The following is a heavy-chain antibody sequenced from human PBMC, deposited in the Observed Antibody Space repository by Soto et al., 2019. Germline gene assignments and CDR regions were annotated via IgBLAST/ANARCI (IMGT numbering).Heavy chain of an antibody. J-gene: IGHJ3*02. V-gene: IGHV4-30-4*01. CDR1: GGSISSGDYY. D-gene: IGHD2-8*01. CDR3: ARGGYCTNGVCYTGEAFDI. Sequence: QVQLQESGPGLVKPSQTLSLTCTVSGGSISSGDYYWSWIRQPPGKGLEWIGYIYYSGSTYYNPSLKSRVTISVDTSKNQFSLKLSSVTAADTAVYYCARGGYCTNGVCYTGEAFDIWGQGTMVTVSS. CDR2: IYYSGST.